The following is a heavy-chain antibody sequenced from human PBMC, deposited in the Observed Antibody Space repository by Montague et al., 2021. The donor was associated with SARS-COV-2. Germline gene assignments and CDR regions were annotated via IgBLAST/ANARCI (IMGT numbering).Heavy chain of an antibody. J-gene: IGHJ4*02. Sequence: SETLSLTCTVSGGSISSFYRSRFRQPPGKGLEWIGYISDSGSTNYNPSLTSRVTMSVDTSKNQSSLKVNSVTAADTAVYYCARHYSATLPAVYWGQGTLVTVSS. CDR3: ARHYSATLPAVY. V-gene: IGHV4-59*08. D-gene: IGHD2-15*01. CDR2: ISDSGST. CDR1: GGSISSFY.